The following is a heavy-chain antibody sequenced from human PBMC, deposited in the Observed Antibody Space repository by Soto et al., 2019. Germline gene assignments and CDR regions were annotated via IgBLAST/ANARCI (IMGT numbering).Heavy chain of an antibody. CDR3: ARGPLRLQLLRWFDP. D-gene: IGHD5-12*01. V-gene: IGHV1-18*01. Sequence: ASVKGSCKGSGYTLTGYGVGWVRQAPGQGLEWMGWISAYNGNTNYAQKLQGRVTMTTDTSTSTAYMELRSLRSDDTAVYYCARGPLRLQLLRWFDPWGQGTLVTVSS. J-gene: IGHJ5*02. CDR2: ISAYNGNT. CDR1: GYTLTGYG.